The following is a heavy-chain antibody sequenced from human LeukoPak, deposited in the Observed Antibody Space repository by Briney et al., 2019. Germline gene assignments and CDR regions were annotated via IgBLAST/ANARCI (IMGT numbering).Heavy chain of an antibody. Sequence: GGSLRLSCAASGFTFSSYSMNWVRQAPGKGLEWVSSISSSSSYIYYADSVKGRFTISRDNAKNSLYLQMNSLRAEDTAVYYCARDREELLPHLDYWGQGTLVTVSS. CDR2: ISSSSSYI. CDR1: GFTFSSYS. J-gene: IGHJ4*02. V-gene: IGHV3-21*01. CDR3: ARDREELLPHLDY. D-gene: IGHD1-26*01.